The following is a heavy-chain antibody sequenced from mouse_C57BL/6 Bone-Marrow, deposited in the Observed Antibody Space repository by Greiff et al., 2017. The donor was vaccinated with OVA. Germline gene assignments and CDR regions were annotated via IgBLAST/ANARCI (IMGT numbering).Heavy chain of an antibody. V-gene: IGHV5-6*01. CDR1: GFTFSSYG. CDR3: ARRPFGSSLYWYFDV. CDR2: ISSGGSYT. D-gene: IGHD1-1*01. J-gene: IGHJ1*03. Sequence: VQLKESGGDLVKPGGSLKLSCAASGFTFSSYGMSWVRQTPDKRLEWVATISSGGSYTYYPDSVKGRFTISRDNAKNTLYLQMSSLKSEDTAMYYCARRPFGSSLYWYFDVWGTGTTVTVSS.